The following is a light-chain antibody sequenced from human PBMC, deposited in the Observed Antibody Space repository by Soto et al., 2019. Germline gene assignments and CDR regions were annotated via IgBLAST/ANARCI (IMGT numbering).Light chain of an antibody. J-gene: IGKJ5*01. V-gene: IGKV3-11*01. CDR3: QQRSNWPPIT. CDR2: DAS. CDR1: QSVSSN. Sequence: EIVLTQSPGTLSLSPGERATLSCRASQSVSSNLACYQQKPGQAPRLLIYDASNRATGIPARFSGSGSGTDFTLTISSLEPEDFAVYYCQQRSNWPPITFGQGTRLEN.